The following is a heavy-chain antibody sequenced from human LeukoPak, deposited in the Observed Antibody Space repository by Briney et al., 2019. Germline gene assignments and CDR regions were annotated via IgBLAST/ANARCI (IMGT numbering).Heavy chain of an antibody. D-gene: IGHD6-19*01. CDR2: ISSSGSTI. CDR1: GFTFSSYE. J-gene: IGHJ4*02. Sequence: GGSLRLSCAASGFTFSSYEMNWVRQAPGKGLEWVSYISSSGSTIYYADSVKGRFTISRDNAKNSLYLQMNSLRAEDTAVYYCARGPVYSGGRDLDYWGQGTLVTVSS. V-gene: IGHV3-48*03. CDR3: ARGPVYSGGRDLDY.